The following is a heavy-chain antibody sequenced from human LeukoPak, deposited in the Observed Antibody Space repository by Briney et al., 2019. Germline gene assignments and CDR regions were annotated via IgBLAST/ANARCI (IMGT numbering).Heavy chain of an antibody. CDR3: ARANAMDV. Sequence: GGSLRLSCAASGFTFSNHWMTWVRQAPGKGPEWVANMSQDGSERYYVDSVKGRFTISRDNAKNSLYLQMNSLRLEDTALYYCARANAMDVWGQGTTVTVSS. V-gene: IGHV3-7*04. J-gene: IGHJ6*02. CDR1: GFTFSNHW. CDR2: MSQDGSER.